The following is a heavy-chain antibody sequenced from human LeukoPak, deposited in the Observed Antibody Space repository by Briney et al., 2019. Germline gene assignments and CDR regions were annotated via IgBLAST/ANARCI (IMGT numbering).Heavy chain of an antibody. CDR3: AKLASGGYCSGGSCYRFYYYGMDV. J-gene: IGHJ6*02. CDR2: IISGSTYI. CDR1: GFTFSNYN. Sequence: GGSLRLSCAASGFTFSNYNMNWVRQAPGKGLEWVSSIISGSTYIFYADSVKGRFTISRDNSKNTLCLQMNSLRAEDTAVYYCAKLASGGYCSGGSCYRFYYYGMDVWGQGTTVTVSS. D-gene: IGHD2-15*01. V-gene: IGHV3-21*04.